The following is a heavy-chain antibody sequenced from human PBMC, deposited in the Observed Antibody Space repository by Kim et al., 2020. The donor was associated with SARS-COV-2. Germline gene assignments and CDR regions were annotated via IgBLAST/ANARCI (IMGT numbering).Heavy chain of an antibody. CDR1: GGSISSYY. D-gene: IGHD4-17*01. J-gene: IGHJ6*02. CDR2: IYYSGST. CDR3: ARLPVTTGHYYYYYGMDV. V-gene: IGHV4-59*08. Sequence: SETLSLTCTVSGGSISSYYWSWIRQPPGKGLEWIGYIYYSGSTNYNPSLKSRVTISVDTSKNQFSLKLSSVTAADTAVYYCARLPVTTGHYYYYYGMDVWGQGTTVTVSS.